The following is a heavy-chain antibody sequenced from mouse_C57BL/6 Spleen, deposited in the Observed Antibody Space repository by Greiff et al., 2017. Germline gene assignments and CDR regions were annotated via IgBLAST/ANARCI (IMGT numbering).Heavy chain of an antibody. CDR2: IDPSDSYT. J-gene: IGHJ3*01. CDR1: GYTFTSYW. CDR3: ARSGGSSSAWFAY. D-gene: IGHD1-1*01. V-gene: IGHV1-69*01. Sequence: QVQLQQPGAELVMPGASVKLSCKASGYTFTSYWMHWVKQRPGQGLEWIGEIDPSDSYTNSNQKFKGKSTLTVDKSSSTAYMQLSSLTSEDSAVYYCARSGGSSSAWFAYWGQGTLVTVSA.